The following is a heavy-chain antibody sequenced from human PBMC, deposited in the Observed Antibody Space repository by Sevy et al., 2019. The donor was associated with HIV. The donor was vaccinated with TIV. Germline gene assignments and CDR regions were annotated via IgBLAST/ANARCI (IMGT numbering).Heavy chain of an antibody. CDR2: INPSGGAT. J-gene: IGHJ4*02. CDR1: GYTFTGYY. CDR3: ARGGSGFGEFPY. V-gene: IGHV1-2*02. D-gene: IGHD3-10*01. Sequence: ASVKVSCKASGYTFTGYYMHWVRQAPGQGLEWIGWINPSGGATNFAQKFQGRVTMTRDTSITTAYMELTRLRSDDTAVYYWARGGSGFGEFPYWGQGTLVTVSS.